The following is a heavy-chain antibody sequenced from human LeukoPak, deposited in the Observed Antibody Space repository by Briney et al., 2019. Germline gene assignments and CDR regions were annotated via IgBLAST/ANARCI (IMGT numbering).Heavy chain of an antibody. Sequence: TGGSLKLSCAASGFTFSDSAMHWVRQASGKGLEWVGRIRSKSNNYETAYGESVKGRVTISRDDSKNTLYLQMNSLKTEDTAVYYCTTGGELLFNWGQGTLVTVSS. CDR1: GFTFSDSA. V-gene: IGHV3-73*01. CDR3: TTGGELLFN. D-gene: IGHD3-10*01. CDR2: IRSKSNNYET. J-gene: IGHJ4*02.